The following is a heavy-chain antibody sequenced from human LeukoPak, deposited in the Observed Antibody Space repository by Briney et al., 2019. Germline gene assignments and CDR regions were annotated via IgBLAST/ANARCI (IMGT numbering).Heavy chain of an antibody. D-gene: IGHD2-21*01. J-gene: IGHJ4*02. V-gene: IGHV4-39*07. CDR1: GGSISSSSYY. CDR2: IYYSGST. CDR3: AREAYCGGDCYSYYFDY. Sequence: KSSETLSLTCTVSGGSISSSSYYWGWIRQPPGKGLEWIGSIYYSGSTYYNPSLKSRVTISVDTSKNQFSLKLSSVTAADTAVYYCAREAYCGGDCYSYYFDYWGQGTLVTVSS.